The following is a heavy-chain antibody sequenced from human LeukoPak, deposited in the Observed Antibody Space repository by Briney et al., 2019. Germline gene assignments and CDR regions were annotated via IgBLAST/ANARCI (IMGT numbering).Heavy chain of an antibody. D-gene: IGHD5-18*01. Sequence: SETLSLTCTVSGGSISSYYWSWIRQPAGKGLEWIGRIYYSGSTNYNPSLKSRVTTSVDTSKNQFSLKLSSVTAADTAVYYCARDRSSYGYANWFDPWGQGTLVTVSS. V-gene: IGHV4-4*07. CDR3: ARDRSSYGYANWFDP. J-gene: IGHJ5*02. CDR1: GGSISSYY. CDR2: IYYSGST.